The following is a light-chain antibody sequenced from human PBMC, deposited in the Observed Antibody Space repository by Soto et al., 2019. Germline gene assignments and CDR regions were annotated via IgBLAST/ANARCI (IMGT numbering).Light chain of an antibody. J-gene: IGKJ5*01. CDR3: QQYDNSPIT. CDR1: QSISSSF. V-gene: IGKV3-20*01. Sequence: EIVLAQSPGRLSLSPGERASLSWGASQSISSSFLAWYQQKPGQAPRLLIYGASSRATGIPDRFSGTGSETDFTLTISRLEPEDFAVYYCQQYDNSPITFGQGTRLEIK. CDR2: GAS.